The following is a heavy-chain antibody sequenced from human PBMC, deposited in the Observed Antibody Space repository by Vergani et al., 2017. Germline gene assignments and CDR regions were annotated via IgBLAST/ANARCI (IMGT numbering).Heavy chain of an antibody. CDR3: ASDTGGDYDYIWGTYRYLNWFDP. J-gene: IGHJ5*02. D-gene: IGHD3-16*02. V-gene: IGHV3-74*01. CDR1: GFTFSSYW. CDR2: VNSDGSST. Sequence: EVQLVESGGGLVQPGGSLRLSCAASGFTFSSYWMHWVRQAPGKGLVWVSRVNSDGSSTSYADSVKGRFTISRDNAKNTLYLQMNSLRAEDTAVYYCASDTGGDYDYIWGTYRYLNWFDPWGQGTLVTVSS.